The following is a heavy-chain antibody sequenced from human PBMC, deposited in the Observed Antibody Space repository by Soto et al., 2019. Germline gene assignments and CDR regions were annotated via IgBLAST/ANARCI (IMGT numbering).Heavy chain of an antibody. Sequence: QVQLVESGGGVVQPGRSLRLSCAASGFTFSSNAMHWVRQAPGKGLEWVAVISYDGSNKYYADSVKGRFTISRDNSKNTLYLQMNSLRAEDTAVYYCARGTYFDLWGRGTLVTVSS. V-gene: IGHV3-30-3*01. J-gene: IGHJ2*01. CDR3: ARGTYFDL. CDR2: ISYDGSNK. CDR1: GFTFSSNA.